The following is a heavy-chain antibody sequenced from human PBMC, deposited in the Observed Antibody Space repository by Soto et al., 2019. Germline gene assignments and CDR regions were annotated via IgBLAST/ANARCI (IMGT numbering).Heavy chain of an antibody. V-gene: IGHV1-18*04. CDR1: GYTFTTYG. CDR2: ISVYNGNT. D-gene: IGHD5-18*01. J-gene: IGHJ2*01. Sequence: ASVKVSCKASGYTFTTYGISWVRQAPGQGLEWMGWISVYNGNTNYAEGLQGRVTMTTDTSTSTVYMELWRLRSDDTAMYYCARSYSYGSYWYFDLWGRGTLVTVSS. CDR3: ARSYSYGSYWYFDL.